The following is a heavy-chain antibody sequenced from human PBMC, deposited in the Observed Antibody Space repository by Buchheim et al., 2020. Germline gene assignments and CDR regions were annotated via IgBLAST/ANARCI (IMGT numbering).Heavy chain of an antibody. D-gene: IGHD5-18*01. CDR3: ARFTQDTTMLAFDY. CDR2: ISGSGATT. CDR1: GFTFSSYA. J-gene: IGHJ4*02. V-gene: IGHV3-23*01. Sequence: EVQLLESGGGLVQPGGSLRLSCGVFGFTFSSYAMSWVRQAPGKGLEWVSSISGSGATTYYADSVKGRFTISRDNSKNTLYLQMNSLRVEDTAVYYCARFTQDTTMLAFDYWGQGTL.